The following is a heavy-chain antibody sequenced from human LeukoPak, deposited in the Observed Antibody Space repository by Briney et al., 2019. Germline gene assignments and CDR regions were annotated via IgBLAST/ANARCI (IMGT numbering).Heavy chain of an antibody. CDR3: ARDPDISTNWFDP. V-gene: IGHV1-18*01. J-gene: IGHJ5*02. Sequence: KLQGRVTMTTDTSTSTACMELRSLRPDDTAVYYCARDPDISTNWFDPWGQGTLVTVSS. D-gene: IGHD3-9*01.